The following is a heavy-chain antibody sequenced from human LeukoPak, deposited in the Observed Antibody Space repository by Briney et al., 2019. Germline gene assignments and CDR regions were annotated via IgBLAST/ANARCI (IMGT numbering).Heavy chain of an antibody. J-gene: IGHJ4*02. CDR3: ASWDYDSSGFDY. CDR1: GFTFSSYD. Sequence: PGGSLRLSCAASGFTFSSYDMHWVRQATGKGLEWVSAIGTAGDTYYPGSVKGRFTISRDNAKNSLYLQMNSLRVEDTAVYYCASWDYDSSGFDYWGQGTLVTVSS. CDR2: IGTAGDT. D-gene: IGHD3-22*01. V-gene: IGHV3-13*01.